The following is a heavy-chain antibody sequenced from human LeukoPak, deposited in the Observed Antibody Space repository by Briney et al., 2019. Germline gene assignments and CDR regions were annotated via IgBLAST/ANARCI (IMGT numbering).Heavy chain of an antibody. CDR1: GGPISSSSYF. J-gene: IGHJ4*02. CDR3: ARLSVLQIVGDPDY. CDR2: VYYDETT. V-gene: IGHV4-39*01. D-gene: IGHD1-26*01. Sequence: SETLSLTCAVPGGPISSSSYFWAWIRQPPGKGLEWIGTVYYDETTSYSPSLRSRITISVDTSKKQFSLKLKSVTAADTAVYYCARLSVLQIVGDPDYWGQGTLVTVSS.